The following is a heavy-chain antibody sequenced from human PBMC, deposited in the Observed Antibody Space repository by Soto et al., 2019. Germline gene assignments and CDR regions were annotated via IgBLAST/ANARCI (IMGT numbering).Heavy chain of an antibody. CDR1: GYIFTSYY. J-gene: IGHJ6*02. D-gene: IGHD3-3*01. V-gene: IGHV1-46*01. Sequence: GASVKVSCKASGYIFTSYYMHWVRQAPGQGLEWMGIINPSGGSTSYAQKFQGRVTMTRDTSTSTVYMELSSLRSEDTAVYYCARESEPYDFWSGYSLTNLYYYYGMDVWGQGTTVTVSS. CDR3: ARESEPYDFWSGYSLTNLYYYYGMDV. CDR2: INPSGGST.